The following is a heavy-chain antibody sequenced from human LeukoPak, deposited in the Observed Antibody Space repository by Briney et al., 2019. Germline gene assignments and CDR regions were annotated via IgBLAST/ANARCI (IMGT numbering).Heavy chain of an antibody. Sequence: SETLSLTCTVSGGSISSHYWSWIRQPPGKGLEWIGYIYYSGSTNYNPSLKSRVTISVDTSKNQFSLKLSSVTAADTAVYYCARVSGSYLVDHWGQGTLVTVSS. J-gene: IGHJ4*02. CDR3: ARVSGSYLVDH. CDR1: GGSISSHY. D-gene: IGHD1-26*01. V-gene: IGHV4-59*11. CDR2: IYYSGST.